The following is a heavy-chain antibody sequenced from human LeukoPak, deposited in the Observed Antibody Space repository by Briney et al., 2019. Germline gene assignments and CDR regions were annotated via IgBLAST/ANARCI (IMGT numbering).Heavy chain of an antibody. Sequence: GGSLRLSCAASGFTFSSYAMHWVRQAPGKGLEWVAVISYDGSNKYYADSVKGRFTISRDNSKNTLYLQMNSLRAEDTAVYYCARGGYSYGLLDAPHFDYWGQGTLVTVSS. J-gene: IGHJ4*02. CDR1: GFTFSSYA. CDR2: ISYDGSNK. D-gene: IGHD5-18*01. CDR3: ARGGYSYGLLDAPHFDY. V-gene: IGHV3-30*14.